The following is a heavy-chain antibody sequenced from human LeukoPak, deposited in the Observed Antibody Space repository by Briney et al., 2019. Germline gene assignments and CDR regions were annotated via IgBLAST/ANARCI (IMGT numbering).Heavy chain of an antibody. D-gene: IGHD4-23*01. CDR1: DGSISSNTYY. V-gene: IGHV4-39*07. J-gene: IGHJ4*02. CDR2: IYYSGTT. CDR3: ARDRYGGNSGEFDY. Sequence: PSETLSLTCTVPDGSISSNTYYWGWIRQPPGKGLEWIGSIYYSGTTNYNPSLKSRVTILVDTSKNQFSLKVSSVTAADTAVYYCARDRYGGNSGEFDYWGQGTLVTVSS.